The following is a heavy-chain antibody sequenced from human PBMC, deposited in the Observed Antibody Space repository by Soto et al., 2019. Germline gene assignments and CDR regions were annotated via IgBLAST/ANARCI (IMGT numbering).Heavy chain of an antibody. V-gene: IGHV1-58*01. CDR1: GFTFTSSA. J-gene: IGHJ6*02. D-gene: IGHD2-8*01. CDR3: AAPPLGYCTNGVCPPSNYYYYGMDV. Sequence: SVKVSCKASGFTFTSSAVQWVRQARGQRLEWIGWIVVGSGNTNYAQKFQERVTITRDMSTSTAYMELSSLRSEDTAVYYCAAPPLGYCTNGVCPPSNYYYYGMDVWGQGTTVTVSS. CDR2: IVVGSGNT.